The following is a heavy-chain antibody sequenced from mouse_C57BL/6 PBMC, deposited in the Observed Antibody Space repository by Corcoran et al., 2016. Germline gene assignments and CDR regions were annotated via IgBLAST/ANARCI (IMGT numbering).Heavy chain of an antibody. Sequence: QIQLVQSGPELKKPGETVKISCKASGYTFTTYGMSGVKQAPGQGLKWMGWINTYSGVPTYADDFKGRFAFSLETSASTAYLQINNLTNEDTATYFCARPCSPLYFDYWGQGTTLTVSS. CDR2: INTYSGVP. V-gene: IGHV9-3*01. J-gene: IGHJ2*01. CDR1: GYTFTTYG. CDR3: ARPCSPLYFDY. D-gene: IGHD1-1*01.